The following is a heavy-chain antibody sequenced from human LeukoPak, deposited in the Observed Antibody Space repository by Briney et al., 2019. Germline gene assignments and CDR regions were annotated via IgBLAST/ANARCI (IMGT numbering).Heavy chain of an antibody. V-gene: IGHV1-2*02. J-gene: IGHJ4*02. CDR1: GYTFTDYY. CDR3: ARDSTGGYLDY. CDR2: ISPNGGGT. Sequence: ASVKVSFKASGYTFTDYYVYWVRQAPGQGLEWMGWISPNGGGTNSAQKFQGRVTMTRDTSISTAYMELTRLTSDDTAVYYCARDSTGGYLDYWGQGTLVTVSS. D-gene: IGHD5-12*01.